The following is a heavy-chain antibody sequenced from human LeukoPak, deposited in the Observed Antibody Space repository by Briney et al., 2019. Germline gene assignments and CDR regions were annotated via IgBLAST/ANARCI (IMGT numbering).Heavy chain of an antibody. CDR3: ARQDSSGYPYDY. CDR1: GGSISSNY. V-gene: IGHV4-59*01. D-gene: IGHD3-22*01. CDR2: IYYSGST. Sequence: SSETLSLTCTVSGGSISSNYWSWIRQPPGKGLEWIAYIYYSGSTTYNPSLKSRVTISVDTPKNQFSLKLSSVTAADTAVYYCARQDSSGYPYDYWGQGTLVTVSS. J-gene: IGHJ4*02.